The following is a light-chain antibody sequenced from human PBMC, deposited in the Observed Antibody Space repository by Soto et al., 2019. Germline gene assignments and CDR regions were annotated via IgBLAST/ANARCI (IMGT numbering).Light chain of an antibody. V-gene: IGLV7-43*01. Sequence: QTVVTQEPSLTVSPGGTVTLTCASSTGIITSGHYPSWVQQKPGQAPRALIYSISNKHSWTPARFSGSLLGGKAALTLSGVQPEDEADYYCLLFYADTQSWVFGGGTQLTVL. CDR1: TGIITSGHY. CDR3: LLFYADTQSWV. CDR2: SIS. J-gene: IGLJ3*02.